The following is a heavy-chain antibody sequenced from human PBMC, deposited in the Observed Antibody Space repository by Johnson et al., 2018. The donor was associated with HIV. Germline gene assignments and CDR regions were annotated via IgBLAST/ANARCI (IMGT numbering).Heavy chain of an antibody. D-gene: IGHD1-26*01. Sequence: WVGRIKSKTDGGTTDYAAPVKGRFTISRDNAKNSLYLQMNSLRAADTAVYYCAREGPQFAGGDAFDIWGQGTMVTVSS. V-gene: IGHV3-15*01. CDR2: IKSKTDGGTT. J-gene: IGHJ3*02. CDR3: AREGPQFAGGDAFDI.